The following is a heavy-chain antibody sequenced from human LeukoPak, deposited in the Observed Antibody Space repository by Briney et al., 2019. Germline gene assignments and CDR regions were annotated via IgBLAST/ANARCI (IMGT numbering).Heavy chain of an antibody. V-gene: IGHV1-2*02. CDR1: GYTFTAYY. D-gene: IGHD6-13*01. Sequence: ASLKVSSKASGYTFTAYYMHWVRQAPGQGLEWMGWINPNSGGTNYAQKFQGRVTMTRDTSISTAYMELSRLRSDDTAVYYCARDPAAGYYCFDYWGQGTLVIVSS. J-gene: IGHJ4*02. CDR2: INPNSGGT. CDR3: ARDPAAGYYCFDY.